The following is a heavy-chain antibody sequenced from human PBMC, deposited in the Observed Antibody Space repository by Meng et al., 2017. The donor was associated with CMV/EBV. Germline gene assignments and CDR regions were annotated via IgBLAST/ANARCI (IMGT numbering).Heavy chain of an antibody. CDR2: INPSGGST. J-gene: IGHJ5*02. CDR3: ARDFFSLEWLQYPPAPNWFDP. Sequence: ASVKVSCKASGYTFTSSYMHWVRQAPGQGLEWMGIINPSGGSTSYAQKFQGRVTMTRDTSTSTVYMELSSLRSEDTAVYYCARDFFSLEWLQYPPAPNWFDPWGQGTLVTVSS. CDR1: GYTFTSSY. V-gene: IGHV1-46*01. D-gene: IGHD3-3*01.